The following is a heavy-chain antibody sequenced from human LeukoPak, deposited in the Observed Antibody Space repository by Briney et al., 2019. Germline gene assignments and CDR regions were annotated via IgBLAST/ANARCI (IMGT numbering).Heavy chain of an antibody. V-gene: IGHV3-21*01. J-gene: IGHJ4*02. CDR1: GFTFGSYS. CDR2: ISISSSYI. CDR3: ARSDYCGGDCYSSLSNY. Sequence: KPGGSLRLSCAASGFTFGSYSMNWVRQAPGKGLEWVSSISISSSYIYYADSVMGRFTISRDNAKNSLYLQMNSLRAEDTAVYFCARSDYCGGDCYSSLSNYWGQGTLVTVSS. D-gene: IGHD2-21*02.